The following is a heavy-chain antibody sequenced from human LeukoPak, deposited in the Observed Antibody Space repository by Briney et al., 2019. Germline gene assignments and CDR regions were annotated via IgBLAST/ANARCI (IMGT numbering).Heavy chain of an antibody. D-gene: IGHD4-17*01. J-gene: IGHJ4*02. Sequence: GRSLRLSCAASAFTFSTYGMHWVRQAPGKGLEWVAVIWPDGSNKYYADSVKGRFTISRDNSKNTLYLQVISLRAEDTAMYYCARANGDYGLFDYWGQGTLVTVSS. CDR1: AFTFSTYG. CDR2: IWPDGSNK. CDR3: ARANGDYGLFDY. V-gene: IGHV3-33*01.